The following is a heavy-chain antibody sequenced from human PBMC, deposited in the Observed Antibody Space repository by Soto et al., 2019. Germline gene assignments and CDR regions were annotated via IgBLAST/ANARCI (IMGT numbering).Heavy chain of an antibody. V-gene: IGHV1-69*02. CDR1: GGTFSSYT. CDR2: IIPILGIA. CDR3: ARVGEGSGYYYGMDV. D-gene: IGHD3-10*01. Sequence: QVQLVQSGAEVKKPGSSVKVSCKASGGTFSSYTISWVRQAPGQGLEWMGRIIPILGIANYAQKFQGRVTITADKSTSTAYMELSSLRSEDTAVYYCARVGEGSGYYYGMDVSGQGTTVTVSS. J-gene: IGHJ6*02.